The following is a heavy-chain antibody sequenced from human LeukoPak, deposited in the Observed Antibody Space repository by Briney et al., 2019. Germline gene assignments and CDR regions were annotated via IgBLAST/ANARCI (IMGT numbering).Heavy chain of an antibody. J-gene: IGHJ4*02. V-gene: IGHV3-7*01. CDR3: AKDLRWDSTAWYFDY. CDR1: GFTFSSYW. Sequence: GGSLRLSCAASGFTFSSYWMSWVRQAPGKGLEWVANIKQDGSEKYYVDSVKGRFTISRDNAKNSLYLQMNSLRAEDTAVYYCAKDLRWDSTAWYFDYWGQGILVTVSS. CDR2: IKQDGSEK. D-gene: IGHD6-19*01.